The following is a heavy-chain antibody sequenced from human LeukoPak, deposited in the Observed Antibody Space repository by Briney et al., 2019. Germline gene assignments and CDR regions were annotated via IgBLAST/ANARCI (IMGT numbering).Heavy chain of an antibody. D-gene: IGHD2-2*01. J-gene: IGHJ4*02. Sequence: PGGSLRLSCAASGFTFSDYYMSWIRQAPGKGLEWVSGISGSGGSTYYADSVKGRFTISRDNSKNTLYLQMNSLRAEDTAVYYCAKDQYCTSTSCYVGYWGQGTLVTVSS. CDR2: ISGSGGST. V-gene: IGHV3-23*01. CDR1: GFTFSDYY. CDR3: AKDQYCTSTSCYVGY.